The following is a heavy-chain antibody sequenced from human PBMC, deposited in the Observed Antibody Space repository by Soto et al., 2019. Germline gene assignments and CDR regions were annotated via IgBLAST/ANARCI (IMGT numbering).Heavy chain of an antibody. Sequence: ASVKVSCKASGYTFTGYYMHWVRQAPGQGLEWMGWINPNSGGTNYAQKFQGWVTMTRDTSISTAYMELSRLRSDDTAVYYCARGNGSSWYRGWFDPWGQGTLVTVSS. D-gene: IGHD6-13*01. V-gene: IGHV1-2*04. CDR2: INPNSGGT. CDR3: ARGNGSSWYRGWFDP. CDR1: GYTFTGYY. J-gene: IGHJ5*02.